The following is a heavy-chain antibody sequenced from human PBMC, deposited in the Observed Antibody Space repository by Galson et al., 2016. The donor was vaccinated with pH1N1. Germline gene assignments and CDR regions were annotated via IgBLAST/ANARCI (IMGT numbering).Heavy chain of an antibody. CDR2: IYHSSHSGST. D-gene: IGHD4-17*01. Sequence: ETLSLTCTVSGDSINNYYWNWIRQSPGKGLEWIGYIYHSSHSGSTNYNPSLKSRVRMSVDTSKSQFSLNLSSVTAADTAVYYCARGGTVTNPLATWGQGTLVTVSS. V-gene: IGHV4-59*01. J-gene: IGHJ5*02. CDR3: ARGGTVTNPLAT. CDR1: GDSINNYY.